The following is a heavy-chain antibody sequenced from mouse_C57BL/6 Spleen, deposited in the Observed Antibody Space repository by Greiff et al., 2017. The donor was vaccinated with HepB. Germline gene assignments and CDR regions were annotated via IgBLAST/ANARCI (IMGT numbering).Heavy chain of an antibody. Sequence: LVKPGASVKLSCKASGYTFTEYTIHWVQQRSGQGLEWIGWFYPGSGSIKYNEKFKDKATLTADKSSSTVYMELSRLTSEDSAVYFCARHEDLLLQKGYFDYWGQGTTLTVSS. V-gene: IGHV1-62-2*01. CDR2: FYPGSGSI. J-gene: IGHJ2*01. CDR1: GYTFTEYT. CDR3: ARHEDLLLQKGYFDY. D-gene: IGHD1-1*01.